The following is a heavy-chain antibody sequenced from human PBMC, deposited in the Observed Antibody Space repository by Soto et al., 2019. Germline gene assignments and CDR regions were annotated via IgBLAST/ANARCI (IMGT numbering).Heavy chain of an antibody. Sequence: GESLKISCKGSGYSFTSYWIGWVRQMPGQGLEWMGIIYPGDSDTRYSPSFQGQVTISADKSISTAYLQWSSLKASDTAIYYCATSGYSRVRGHYYYGMDVWGQGTTVTVS. J-gene: IGHJ6*02. CDR1: GYSFTSYW. D-gene: IGHD6-13*01. V-gene: IGHV5-51*01. CDR3: ATSGYSRVRGHYYYGMDV. CDR2: IYPGDSDT.